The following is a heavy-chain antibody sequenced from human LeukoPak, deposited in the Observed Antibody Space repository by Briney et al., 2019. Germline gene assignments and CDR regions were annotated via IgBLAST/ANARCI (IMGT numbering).Heavy chain of an antibody. CDR3: ARRRASIAARRGSRWWFDP. Sequence: ASVKVSCKASGYTFTGYYMHWVRQAPGQGLEWMGWINPNSGGTNYAQKFRGRVTMTRDTSVSTAYMELSRLRSDDTAVYYCARRRASIAARRGSRWWFDPWGQGTLVTVSS. J-gene: IGHJ5*02. V-gene: IGHV1-2*02. D-gene: IGHD6-6*01. CDR1: GYTFTGYY. CDR2: INPNSGGT.